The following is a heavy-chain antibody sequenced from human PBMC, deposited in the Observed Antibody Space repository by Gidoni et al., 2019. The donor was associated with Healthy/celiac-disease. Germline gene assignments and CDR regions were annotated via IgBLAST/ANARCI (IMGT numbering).Heavy chain of an antibody. CDR3: ARVRDSNWFDP. CDR2: INPSGGIT. J-gene: IGHJ5*02. Sequence: QVQLVQSGAEVKKPGASVKVSCKASGYTFTRYYMHWVLQAPGQGLECMGIINPSGGITSYAQKFQGRVTMTRDTSTSTVYMELSSLRSEDTAVYYCARVRDSNWFDPWGQGTLVTVSS. CDR1: GYTFTRYY. V-gene: IGHV1-46*03.